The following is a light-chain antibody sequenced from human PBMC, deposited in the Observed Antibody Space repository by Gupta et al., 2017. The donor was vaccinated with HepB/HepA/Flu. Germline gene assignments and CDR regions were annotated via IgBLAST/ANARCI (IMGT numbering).Light chain of an antibody. Sequence: EVVMTQSPLSLPVTLGQSASISCKSSQSLVHTDGYIYLNWFHQRPGQSPRRLIYKVSNRDSGVPDRFSGSGSGTDFTLKISRVEAEDVGVYYCMQGTFWRTFDQGTKVEI. V-gene: IGKV2-30*02. CDR2: KVS. CDR3: MQGTFWRT. J-gene: IGKJ1*01. CDR1: QSLVHTDGYIY.